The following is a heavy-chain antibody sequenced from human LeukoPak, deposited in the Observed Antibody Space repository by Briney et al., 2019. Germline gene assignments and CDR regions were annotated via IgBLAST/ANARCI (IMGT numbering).Heavy chain of an antibody. Sequence: GGSLRLSCAASGFTFSSYSMNWVRQAPGKGLEWVSSISSSSSYIYYADSVKGRFTISRDNARNSLFLQMNSLRAEDTAVYYCAREDANSSDYWGQGTLVTVSS. J-gene: IGHJ4*02. CDR3: AREDANSSDY. V-gene: IGHV3-21*01. D-gene: IGHD5-18*01. CDR2: ISSSSSYI. CDR1: GFTFSSYS.